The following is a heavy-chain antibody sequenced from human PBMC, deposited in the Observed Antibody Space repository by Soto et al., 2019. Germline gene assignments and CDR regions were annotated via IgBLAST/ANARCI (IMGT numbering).Heavy chain of an antibody. D-gene: IGHD3-3*01. V-gene: IGHV5-10-1*01. J-gene: IGHJ5*02. Sequence: GESLKISCEASGYMFPIYHISWVRQMPGKGLEWVGKIDPSDSRTMYRPSSRARITISVDKSINTAYLEWGRLKASDTAMYYCARHDSIGDFDPWGQGTLVTVSS. CDR2: IDPSDSRT. CDR1: GYMFPIYH. CDR3: ARHDSIGDFDP.